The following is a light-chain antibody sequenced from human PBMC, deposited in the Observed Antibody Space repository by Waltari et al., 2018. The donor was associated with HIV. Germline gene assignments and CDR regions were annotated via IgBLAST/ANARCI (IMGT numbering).Light chain of an antibody. Sequence: AIRMTKSPSSLSASTGDRVTITCRASQSLENYLAWYQQRPGKAPKLLIYTVSTLQSGVPSRFSGSGSGTDFTLTISGLRSEDYATYFCQQYYRYPLTFGGGTKVEIK. V-gene: IGKV1-8*01. J-gene: IGKJ4*01. CDR3: QQYYRYPLT. CDR1: QSLENY. CDR2: TVS.